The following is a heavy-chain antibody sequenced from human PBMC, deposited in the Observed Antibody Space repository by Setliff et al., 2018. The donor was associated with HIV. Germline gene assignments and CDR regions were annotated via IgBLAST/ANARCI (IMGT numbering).Heavy chain of an antibody. D-gene: IGHD2-2*01. CDR3: ARGPSGRAPAPARAPHYYGLDL. CDR1: GDSVSGYY. CDR2: VHNSAGS. Sequence: SETMSLTCAVSGDSVSGYYWSWIRQPAGRGLEWIGRVHNSAGSNYNPSLKSRVTMSVDTAKNQLSLKLSSVTAADTAVYYCARGPSGRAPAPARAPHYYGLDLWGPGTTVTAPQ. V-gene: IGHV4-59*10. J-gene: IGHJ6*01.